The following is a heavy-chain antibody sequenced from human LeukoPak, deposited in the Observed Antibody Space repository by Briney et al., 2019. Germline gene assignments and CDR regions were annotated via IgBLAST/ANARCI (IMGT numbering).Heavy chain of an antibody. CDR3: ARDSIPYYDFWSGYAPRYYYYYYMDV. D-gene: IGHD3-3*01. CDR2: IISDGSCT. Sequence: GGSLRLSCAASGFTFSSYWMHCVRQAPGKGLVWVSRIISDGSCTSYADSAKGRLAISRDNGKNTLYLQMNSLRPEDTAVYYCARDSIPYYDFWSGYAPRYYYYYYMDVWGKGTTVTVSS. J-gene: IGHJ6*03. CDR1: GFTFSSYW. V-gene: IGHV3-74*01.